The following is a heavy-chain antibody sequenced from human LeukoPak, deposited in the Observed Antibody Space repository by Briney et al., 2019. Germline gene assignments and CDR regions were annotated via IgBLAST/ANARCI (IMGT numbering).Heavy chain of an antibody. J-gene: IGHJ6*02. D-gene: IGHD6-6*01. CDR3: ARVEYSSSSGYYYYGMDV. CDR1: GYTFTGYY. Sequence: GASVKVSCKASGYTFTGYYMHWVRQAPGQGLEWMGWINPNSGGTNYAQKFQGRVTMTRDTSISTAYMELSRLRSDDTAVYYCARVEYSSSSGYYYYGMDVWGQGTTVTVSS. CDR2: INPNSGGT. V-gene: IGHV1-2*02.